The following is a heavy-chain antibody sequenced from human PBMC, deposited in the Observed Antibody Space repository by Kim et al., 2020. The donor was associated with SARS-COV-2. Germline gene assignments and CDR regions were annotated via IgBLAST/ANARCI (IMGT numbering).Heavy chain of an antibody. CDR3: ARATTPDY. J-gene: IGHJ4*02. V-gene: IGHV3-21*01. Sequence: SSYLYYADSVKGRFTISRDNAKNSLYLQMNSLRAEDTAVYYCARATTPDYWGQGTLVTVSS. CDR2: SSYL.